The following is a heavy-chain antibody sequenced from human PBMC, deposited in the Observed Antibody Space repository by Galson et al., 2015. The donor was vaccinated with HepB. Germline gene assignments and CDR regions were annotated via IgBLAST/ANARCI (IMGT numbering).Heavy chain of an antibody. V-gene: IGHV1-18*04. CDR2: ISAYNGNT. D-gene: IGHD3-10*01. CDR1: GYTFTSYG. Sequence: SVKVSCKASGYTFTSYGISWVRQAPGQGLEWMGWISAYNGNTNYAQKLQGRVTMTTDTSTSTAYMELRSLRSDDTAVYYCARDYRELLWFGELLFSMGIWGQGTMVTVSS. CDR3: ARDYRELLWFGELLFSMGI. J-gene: IGHJ3*02.